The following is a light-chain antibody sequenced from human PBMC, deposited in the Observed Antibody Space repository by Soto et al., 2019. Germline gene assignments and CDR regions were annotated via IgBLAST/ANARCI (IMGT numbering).Light chain of an antibody. CDR1: QSIRIN. V-gene: IGKV3-15*01. CDR2: GAS. Sequence: EIVLTQSPATLSVSPWERATLSCMASQSIRINYLAWYQQKPGQAPRLLIYGASTRATGIPARFSGSGSGTEFTLTISSLQSEDFAVYYCQQYNNWPPWTFGQGTKVDI. J-gene: IGKJ1*01. CDR3: QQYNNWPPWT.